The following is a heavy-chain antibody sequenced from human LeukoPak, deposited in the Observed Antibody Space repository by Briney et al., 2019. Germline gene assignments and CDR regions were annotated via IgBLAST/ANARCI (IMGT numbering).Heavy chain of an antibody. J-gene: IGHJ4*02. Sequence: GGSLRLSCAASGFSFRSYAMHWVRQAPGKGLEWVAVISYDGSDQYYVDSVKGRFSISRDNPKSTLYLEMSSLRAEDTAVYYCARNYDSSGYYYFVRWGQGTQVTVSS. CDR2: ISYDGSDQ. D-gene: IGHD3-22*01. CDR3: ARNYDSSGYYYFVR. CDR1: GFSFRSYA. V-gene: IGHV3-30*03.